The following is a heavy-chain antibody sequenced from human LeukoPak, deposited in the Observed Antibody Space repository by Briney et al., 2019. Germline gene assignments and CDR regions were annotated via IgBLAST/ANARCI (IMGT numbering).Heavy chain of an antibody. CDR2: INAGNGNT. V-gene: IGHV1-3*01. D-gene: IGHD3-22*01. CDR1: GYTFTSYA. Sequence: ASLKVSCKASGYTFTSYAMHWVRQAPGQRLEWMGWINAGNGNTKYSQKFQGRVTITRDTSASTAYMELSSLRSEDTAVYYCARDRGNYYDSSGYFDYWGQGTLVTVSS. J-gene: IGHJ4*02. CDR3: ARDRGNYYDSSGYFDY.